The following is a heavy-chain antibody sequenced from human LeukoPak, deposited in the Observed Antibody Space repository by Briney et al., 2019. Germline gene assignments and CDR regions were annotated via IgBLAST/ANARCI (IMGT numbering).Heavy chain of an antibody. J-gene: IGHJ4*02. Sequence: SETLSLTCTVSGGSISSDRFYWTWVRQPAGKGLEWIGRIKSSNTNYNPSLKSRVSISLDTSTNQFSLKLSSLTAADTAVYYCARIPDWTYVPDYWGQGTLVTVSS. CDR3: ARIPDWTYVPDY. CDR1: GGSISSDRFY. D-gene: IGHD3-16*01. V-gene: IGHV4-61*02. CDR2: IKSSNT.